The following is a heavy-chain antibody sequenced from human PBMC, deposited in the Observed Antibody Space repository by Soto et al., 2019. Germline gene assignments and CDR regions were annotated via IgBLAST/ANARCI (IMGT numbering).Heavy chain of an antibody. CDR2: ISYDGSNK. V-gene: IGHV3-30-3*01. Sequence: PGGSLRLSCAASGFTFSSYAMHWVRQAPGKGLEWVAVISYDGSNKYYADSVKGRFTISRDNSKNTLYLQMNSLRAEDTAVYYCARESTIFEYSSSTHFDYWGQGTLVTVSS. CDR1: GFTFSSYA. D-gene: IGHD6-6*01. CDR3: ARESTIFEYSSSTHFDY. J-gene: IGHJ4*02.